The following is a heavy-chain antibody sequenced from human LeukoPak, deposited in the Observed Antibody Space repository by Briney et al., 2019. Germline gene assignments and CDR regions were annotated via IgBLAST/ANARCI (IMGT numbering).Heavy chain of an antibody. V-gene: IGHV3-21*01. D-gene: IGHD6-19*01. CDR2: ISSSSSYI. CDR3: ARESSGWYPGFDY. Sequence: GGSLRLSCAASGFTFSSYSMNWVRQAPGKGLEWVSSISSSSSYIYYADSVKGRFTISRDNAKNSLYLQMNSLRVDDTAVYYCARESSGWYPGFDYWGQGTLVTVSS. J-gene: IGHJ4*02. CDR1: GFTFSSYS.